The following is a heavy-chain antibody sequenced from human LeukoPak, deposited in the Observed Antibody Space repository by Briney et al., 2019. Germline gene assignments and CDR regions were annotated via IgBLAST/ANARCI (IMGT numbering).Heavy chain of an antibody. CDR2: IRSRSAGGTT. CDR1: GLTFNNAW. Sequence: GGSLRLSCAASGLTFNNAWMSWVRQAPRKGLEWVGRIRSRSAGGTTDYGAPVKGRFTISRDDSKNTPYLQMNSLKTEDTAVYYCSTGGGTHDYWGQGTLVTVSS. J-gene: IGHJ4*02. D-gene: IGHD2-15*01. V-gene: IGHV3-15*01. CDR3: STGGGTHDY.